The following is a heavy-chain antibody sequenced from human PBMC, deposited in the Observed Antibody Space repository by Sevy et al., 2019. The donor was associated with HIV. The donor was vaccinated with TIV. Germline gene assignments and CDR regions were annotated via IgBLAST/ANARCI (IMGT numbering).Heavy chain of an antibody. CDR2: IIPIFGTA. D-gene: IGHD2-15*01. CDR3: ARDRMGNRQDLGYCSGGSCYSSYYYYGMDV. J-gene: IGHJ6*02. V-gene: IGHV1-69*13. Sequence: ASVKVSCKASGGTFSSYAISWVRQAPGQGLEWMGGIIPIFGTANYAQKFQGRVTITADESTSTAYMELSSLRSEDTDVYYYARDRMGNRQDLGYCSGGSCYSSYYYYGMDVWGQGTTVTVSS. CDR1: GGTFSSYA.